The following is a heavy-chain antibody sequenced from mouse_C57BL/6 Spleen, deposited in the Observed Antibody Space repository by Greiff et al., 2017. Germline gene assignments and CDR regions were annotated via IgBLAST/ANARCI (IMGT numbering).Heavy chain of an antibody. V-gene: IGHV14-4*01. J-gene: IGHJ3*01. Sequence: EVQLQESGAELVRPGASVKLSCTASGFNIKDDYMHWVKQRPEQGLEWIGWIDPENGDTEYASKFQGKATITVDTSSNTAYLQLSSLTSEDTAGYYCTTATRFAYWGQGTLVTVSA. CDR2: IDPENGDT. CDR1: GFNIKDDY. D-gene: IGHD1-2*01. CDR3: TTATRFAY.